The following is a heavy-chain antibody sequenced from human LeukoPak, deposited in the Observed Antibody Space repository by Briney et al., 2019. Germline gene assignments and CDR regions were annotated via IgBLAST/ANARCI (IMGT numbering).Heavy chain of an antibody. V-gene: IGHV5-51*01. CDR1: GYSFTSYW. D-gene: IGHD4-23*01. Sequence: GESLKISCKGSGYSFTSYWIGWVRQMPGKSLEWMGIIYPGDSDTRYSPSFQGQVTISADKSISTAYLQWSSLKASDTAMYYCARHLDGGNSVGVYYYGMDVWGQGTTVTVSS. J-gene: IGHJ6*02. CDR2: IYPGDSDT. CDR3: ARHLDGGNSVGVYYYGMDV.